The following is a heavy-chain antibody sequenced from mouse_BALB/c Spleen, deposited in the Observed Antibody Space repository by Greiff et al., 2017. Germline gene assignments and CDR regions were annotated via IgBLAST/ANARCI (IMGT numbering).Heavy chain of an antibody. CDR2: IYPGDGDT. J-gene: IGHJ4*01. CDR1: GYAFSSYW. V-gene: IGHV1-80*01. Sequence: VQLQQSGAELVRPGSSVKISCKASGYAFSSYWMNWVKQRPGQGLEWIGQIYPGDGDTNYNGKFKGKATLTADKSSSTAYMQLSSLTSEDSAVYFCAREGVTTHYYAMDYWGQGTSVTVSS. CDR3: AREGVTTHYYAMDY. D-gene: IGHD2-1*01.